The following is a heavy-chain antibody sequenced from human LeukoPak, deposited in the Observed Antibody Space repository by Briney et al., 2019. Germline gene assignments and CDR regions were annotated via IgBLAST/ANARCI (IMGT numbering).Heavy chain of an antibody. Sequence: KPSETLSLTCTVSSGSISTSNYYWGWVRQPPGKALEWIGNIFYSGSTYYSPSLKSRVTISLDTSRNQFSLKLNSVTAADTAVYYCARRSERFGEPSNDFDYWGQGTLVTVSS. D-gene: IGHD3-10*01. CDR1: SGSISTSNYY. CDR3: ARRSERFGEPSNDFDY. CDR2: IFYSGST. J-gene: IGHJ4*02. V-gene: IGHV4-39*07.